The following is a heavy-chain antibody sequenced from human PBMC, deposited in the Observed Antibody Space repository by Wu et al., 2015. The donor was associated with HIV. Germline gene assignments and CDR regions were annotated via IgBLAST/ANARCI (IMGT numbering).Heavy chain of an antibody. CDR3: ARSPNYYDSSGYDYFDY. Sequence: QVQLVQSGAEVKKPGASVKVSCKASGYTFTGYYMHWVRQAPGQGLEWMGWINPNSGGTNYAQKFQGRVTMTRDTSISTAYMELSRLRSDDTAVYYCARSPNYYDSSGYDYFDYWGQGTLVTVSS. J-gene: IGHJ4*02. CDR2: INPNSGGT. CDR1: GYTFTGYY. V-gene: IGHV1-2*02. D-gene: IGHD3-22*01.